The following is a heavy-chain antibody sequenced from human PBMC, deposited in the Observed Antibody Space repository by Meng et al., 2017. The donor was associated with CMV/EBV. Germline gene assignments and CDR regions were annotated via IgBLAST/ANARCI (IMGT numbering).Heavy chain of an antibody. CDR2: ITSSGRTK. V-gene: IGHV3-11*01. J-gene: IGHJ4*02. D-gene: IGHD2-2*02. Sequence: GESLKISCAASGFIFSDYYMSWIRQAPGKGLEWVSYITSSGRTKYYADSVKGRFTISRDNAKNSLYLQMNSLRAEDTALYYCARYCTNTGCYTYDYWGQGTLVTVSS. CDR1: GFIFSDYY. CDR3: ARYCTNTGCYTYDY.